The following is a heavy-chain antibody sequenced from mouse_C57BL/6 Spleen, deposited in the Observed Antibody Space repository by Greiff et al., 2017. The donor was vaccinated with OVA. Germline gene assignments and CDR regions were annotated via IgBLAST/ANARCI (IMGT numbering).Heavy chain of an antibody. D-gene: IGHD2-5*01. CDR3: ASYSNFSYWYFDV. J-gene: IGHJ1*03. V-gene: IGHV5-12*01. Sequence: EVQGVESGGGLVQPGGSLKLSCAASGFTFSDYYMYWVRQTPEKRLEWVAYISNGGGSTYYPDTVKGRFTISRDNAKNTLYLQMSRLKSEDTAMYYCASYSNFSYWYFDVWGTGTTVTVSS. CDR2: ISNGGGST. CDR1: GFTFSDYY.